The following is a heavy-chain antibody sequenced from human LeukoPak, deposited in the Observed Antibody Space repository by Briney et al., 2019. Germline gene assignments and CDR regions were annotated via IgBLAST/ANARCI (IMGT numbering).Heavy chain of an antibody. CDR2: INPNSGGT. CDR3: ARNRGSEFGYSYYYGMDV. V-gene: IGHV1-2*02. Sequence: GASVKVSCKASGYTFTGYYMHWVRQAPGQGLEWMGWINPNSGGTNYAQKFQGRVTMTRDTSISTAYMELSRLRSDDTAVYYCARNRGSEFGYSYYYGMDVWGQGTTVTVSS. D-gene: IGHD3-16*01. CDR1: GYTFTGYY. J-gene: IGHJ6*02.